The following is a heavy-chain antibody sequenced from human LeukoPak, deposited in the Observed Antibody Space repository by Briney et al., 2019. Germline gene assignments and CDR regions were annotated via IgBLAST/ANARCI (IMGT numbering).Heavy chain of an antibody. CDR3: ARDYKSGSFHFDY. D-gene: IGHD1-26*01. CDR1: GGTFSSYA. V-gene: IGHV1-69*05. CDR2: IIPIVGTA. Sequence: SVKVSCKASGGTFSSYAISWVRQAPGHGLEWMGRIIPIVGTANYAQKFQGRVTITTDESTSTAYMELSSLRSEDTAVYYCARDYKSGSFHFDYWGQGTLVTVSS. J-gene: IGHJ4*02.